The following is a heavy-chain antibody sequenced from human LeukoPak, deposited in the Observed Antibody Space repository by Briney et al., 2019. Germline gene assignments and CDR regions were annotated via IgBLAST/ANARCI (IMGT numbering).Heavy chain of an antibody. D-gene: IGHD2-8*01. Sequence: ASVKVSCKASGYTFTSYGISWVRQAPGQGLEWMGWISACNGNTNYAQKLQGRVTMTTDTSTSTAYMELRSLRSDDTAVYYCARDFSYGQVRVSSYYYYGMDVWGQGTTVTVSS. CDR1: GYTFTSYG. CDR3: ARDFSYGQVRVSSYYYYGMDV. CDR2: ISACNGNT. V-gene: IGHV1-18*01. J-gene: IGHJ6*02.